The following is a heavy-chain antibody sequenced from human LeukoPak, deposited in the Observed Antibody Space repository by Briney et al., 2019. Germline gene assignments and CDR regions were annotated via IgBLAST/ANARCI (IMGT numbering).Heavy chain of an antibody. D-gene: IGHD1-20*01. V-gene: IGHV3-74*01. CDR2: INTDGSST. CDR3: ARGAAVYNWNYVPY. J-gene: IGHJ4*02. CDR1: GLTFSSYW. Sequence: GGSLRLSCAASGLTFSSYWMHWVRQAPGKGLVWVSRINTDGSSTSYADSVKGRFTISKDNAKNTLYLQMNSLRAVDTAVYYCARGAAVYNWNYVPYWGQGTLVTVSS.